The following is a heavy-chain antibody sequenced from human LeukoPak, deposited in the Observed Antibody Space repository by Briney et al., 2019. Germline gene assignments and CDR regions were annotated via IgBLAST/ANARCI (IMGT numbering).Heavy chain of an antibody. CDR1: GGSISSYY. CDR2: IYYSGST. D-gene: IGHD6-13*01. V-gene: IGHV4-59*01. CDR3: AREAKAAAADAFGI. J-gene: IGHJ3*02. Sequence: SETLSLTCTVSGGSISSYYWSWIRQPPGKGLEWIGYIYYSGSTNYNPSLKSRVTISVDTSKNQFSLKLSSVTAADTAAYYCAREAKAAAADAFGIWGQRTMVTVSS.